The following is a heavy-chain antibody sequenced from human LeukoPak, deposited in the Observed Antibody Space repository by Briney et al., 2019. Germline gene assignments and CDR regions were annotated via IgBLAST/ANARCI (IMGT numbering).Heavy chain of an antibody. CDR2: ITTSGGIK. D-gene: IGHD6-19*01. Sequence: GGSLRLSCETSGFTFRNYEMNWVRQAPGKGLEWVSYITTSGGIKSYADSVKGRFTISRDNAKNSVYLQINSLRAEDTAVYYCARDGVVHSIGWYVDYWGEGTLVTVSS. J-gene: IGHJ4*02. V-gene: IGHV3-48*03. CDR3: ARDGVVHSIGWYVDY. CDR1: GFTFRNYE.